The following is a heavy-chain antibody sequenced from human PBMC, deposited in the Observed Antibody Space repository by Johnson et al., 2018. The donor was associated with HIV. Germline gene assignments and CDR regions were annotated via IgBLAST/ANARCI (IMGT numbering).Heavy chain of an antibody. D-gene: IGHD1-14*01. CDR2: INWNSGRT. CDR3: ARGMWVPEIDAIDI. J-gene: IGHJ3*02. Sequence: VQLVESGGGVVRPGGSLRLSCAASGFTFDDFGMSWVRQSPGPGLEWVSGINWNSGRTDDGDSVQGRFTISIDNLKNSLYLQMNSLRAEDTAMYYCARGMWVPEIDAIDIWGKGTMVTVSS. V-gene: IGHV3-20*04. CDR1: GFTFDDFG.